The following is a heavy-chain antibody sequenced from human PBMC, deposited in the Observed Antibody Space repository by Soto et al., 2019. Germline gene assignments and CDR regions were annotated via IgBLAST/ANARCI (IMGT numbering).Heavy chain of an antibody. Sequence: QVQLVQSGAEVKKPGSSVKVSCKASGGTFSSYAITWVRQAPGQGLEWMGGIIPIFGTANYAQKFQGRVTLTADEALTTAYMELSSLRSEDTAVYDCASDFPSSSSDPWGQGTLVTVSS. CDR2: IIPIFGTA. CDR1: GGTFSSYA. J-gene: IGHJ5*02. CDR3: ASDFPSSSSDP. V-gene: IGHV1-69*01.